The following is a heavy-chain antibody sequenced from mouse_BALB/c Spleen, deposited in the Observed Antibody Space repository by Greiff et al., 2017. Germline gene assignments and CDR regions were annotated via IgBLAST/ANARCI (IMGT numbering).Heavy chain of an antibody. Sequence: QVQLKESGPGLVAPSQSLSITCTVSGFSLTSYGVHWVRQPPGKGLEWLGVIWAGGSTNYNSALMSRLSISKDNSKSQVFLKMNSLQTDDTAMYYCARDGGLRRGAWFAYWGQGTLVTVSA. V-gene: IGHV2-9*02. J-gene: IGHJ3*01. CDR2: IWAGGST. CDR1: GFSLTSYG. CDR3: ARDGGLRRGAWFAY. D-gene: IGHD2-4*01.